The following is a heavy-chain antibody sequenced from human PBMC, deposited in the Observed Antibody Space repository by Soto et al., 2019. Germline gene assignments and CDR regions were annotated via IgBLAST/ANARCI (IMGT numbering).Heavy chain of an antibody. D-gene: IGHD4-17*01. CDR3: AREDYGGNSLDY. CDR2: IWYDGSNK. CDR1: GFTFSSYG. J-gene: IGHJ4*02. Sequence: GGSLRLSCAASGFTFSSYGMHWVRQAPGKGLEWVAVIWYDGSNKYYADSVKGRFTISRDNSKNTLYLQMNSLRAEDTAVYYCAREDYGGNSLDYWCQGTLVTVSS. V-gene: IGHV3-33*01.